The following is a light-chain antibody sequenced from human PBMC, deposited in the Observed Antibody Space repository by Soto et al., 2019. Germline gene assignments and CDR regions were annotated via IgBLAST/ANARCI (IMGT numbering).Light chain of an antibody. J-gene: IGLJ1*01. V-gene: IGLV1-44*01. CDR3: GAWDDSLNGYV. CDR2: SIN. CDR1: SSNIGSNT. Sequence: QSVLTQPPSASGTPGQRVTISCSGSSSNIGSNTVNWYQQLPGTAPKLLIYSINHRPSGVPDRFSGSKSGTSASLAISGLQSEDEADYYCGAWDDSLNGYVFGTGTKLTVL.